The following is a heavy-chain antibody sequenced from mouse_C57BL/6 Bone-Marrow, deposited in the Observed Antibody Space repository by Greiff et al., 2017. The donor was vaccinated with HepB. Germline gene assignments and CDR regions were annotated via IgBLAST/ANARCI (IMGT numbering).Heavy chain of an antibody. CDR2: IYPRSGNT. J-gene: IGHJ3*01. D-gene: IGHD1-1*01. Sequence: VQLVESGAELARPGASVKLSCKASGYTFTSYGISWVKQRTGQGLEWIGEIYPRSGNTYYNEKFKGKATLTADKSSSTAYMELRSLTSEDSAVYFCARPLYYYGSSPWFAYWGQGTLVTVSA. V-gene: IGHV1-81*01. CDR3: ARPLYYYGSSPWFAY. CDR1: GYTFTSYG.